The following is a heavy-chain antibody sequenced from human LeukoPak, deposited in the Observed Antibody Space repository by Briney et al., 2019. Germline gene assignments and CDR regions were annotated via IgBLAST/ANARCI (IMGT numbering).Heavy chain of an antibody. CDR2: ISGSGGST. D-gene: IGHD2-8*01. CDR1: GFTVSSNY. V-gene: IGHV3-21*01. J-gene: IGHJ6*02. CDR3: ARVSKKIVLMVYAMDV. Sequence: PGGSLRLSCAASGFTVSSNYMSWVRQAPGKGLEWVSLISGSGGSTYYADSEKGRFTISRDNAKNSLYLQMNSLRAEDTAVYYCARVSKKIVLMVYAMDVWGQGTTVTVSS.